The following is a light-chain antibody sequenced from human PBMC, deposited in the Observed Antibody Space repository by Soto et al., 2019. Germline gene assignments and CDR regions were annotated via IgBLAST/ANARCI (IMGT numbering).Light chain of an antibody. Sequence: DIQMTQSPSSLSASVGDRVTITCRASQSISTFLNWYQQKPGKAPNLLICAASSLQSGVPSRFSGSGSGTDFTLTISSLQPEDFATYYCQQSYSSRWTFGQGTKVDIK. CDR3: QQSYSSRWT. J-gene: IGKJ1*01. V-gene: IGKV1-39*01. CDR1: QSISTF. CDR2: AAS.